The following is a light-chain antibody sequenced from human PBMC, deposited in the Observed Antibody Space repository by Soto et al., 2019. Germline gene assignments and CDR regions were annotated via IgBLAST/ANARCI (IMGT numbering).Light chain of an antibody. J-gene: IGLJ2*01. V-gene: IGLV2-14*01. CDR2: DVS. CDR1: SSDVGGYNY. CDR3: SSYTSSIPG. Sequence: QSVLTQPASVSGSPGQSITISCNGTSSDVGGYNYVSWYQQHPGKAPKLMIYDVSNRPSGVSNRFSGSKSGNTASLTISGLQAEDEADYYCSSYTSSIPGFGGGTKLTVL.